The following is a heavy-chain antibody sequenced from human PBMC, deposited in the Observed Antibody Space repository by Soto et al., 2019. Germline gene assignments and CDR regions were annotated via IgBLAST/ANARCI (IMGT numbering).Heavy chain of an antibody. Sequence: QVQLVESGGGVVQPGRSLRLSCAASGFTFSSYAMHWVRQAPGKGLEWVAVISYDGSNKYYADSVKGRFTISRDNSKNTLYLQMNSLRAEDTAVYYCARDRRVSLVAGILYAFDIWGQGTMVTVSS. J-gene: IGHJ3*02. D-gene: IGHD6-19*01. CDR2: ISYDGSNK. V-gene: IGHV3-30-3*01. CDR1: GFTFSSYA. CDR3: ARDRRVSLVAGILYAFDI.